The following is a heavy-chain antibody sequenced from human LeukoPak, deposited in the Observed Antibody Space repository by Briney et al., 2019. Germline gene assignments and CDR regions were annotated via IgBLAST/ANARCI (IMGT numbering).Heavy chain of an antibody. CDR2: IYTSGST. CDR3: ARENSGDYRFDY. V-gene: IGHV4-4*07. CDR1: GGSISSYY. J-gene: IGHJ4*02. D-gene: IGHD1-26*01. Sequence: PSETLSLTCTVSGGSISSYYWSWIRQPAGKGLEWIGRIYTSGSTDYNSSLKSRVTMSVDTSKNHFSLRLSSLTAADTAMYYCARENSGDYRFDYWGQGTLVTVSP.